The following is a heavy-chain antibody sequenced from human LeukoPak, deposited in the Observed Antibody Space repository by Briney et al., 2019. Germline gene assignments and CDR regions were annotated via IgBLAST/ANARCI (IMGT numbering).Heavy chain of an antibody. CDR2: ISAYNGNT. D-gene: IGHD2-15*01. V-gene: IGHV1-18*01. J-gene: IGHJ4*02. Sequence: ASVKVSCKSSGYTFTSYGISWVRQNPGQRLQWIGWISAYNGNTNYAQTLQGRVTMTTDTSTSTAYMGLRSLRSDDTAVYYCARDWVAYEVAATQVDYWGQGTLVTVSS. CDR1: GYTFTSYG. CDR3: ARDWVAYEVAATQVDY.